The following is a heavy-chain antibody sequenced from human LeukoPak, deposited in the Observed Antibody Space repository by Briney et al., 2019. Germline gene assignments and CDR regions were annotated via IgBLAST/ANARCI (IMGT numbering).Heavy chain of an antibody. V-gene: IGHV1-69*13. J-gene: IGHJ6*03. CDR1: GGTFSSYA. D-gene: IGHD2-21*02. Sequence: SVKVSCKASGGTFSSYAISWVRQAPGQGLEWMGGIIPIFGTANYAQKFQGRVTITADESTSTAYMELSSLRSEDTAVYYCARTANSPYYYYYYMDVWGKGTTVTVSS. CDR3: ARTANSPYYYYYYMDV. CDR2: IIPIFGTA.